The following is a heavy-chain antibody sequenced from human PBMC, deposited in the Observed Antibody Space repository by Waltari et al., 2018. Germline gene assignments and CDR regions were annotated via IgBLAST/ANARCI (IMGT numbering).Heavy chain of an antibody. CDR1: GFTFSNYW. Sequence: EVQLVESGGGLVQPGGSLRLSCAASGFTFSNYWMDWVRQAPGKGLEGVANIKQEGSESHYVDSVKGRFTISRDNAQNLLYLQINSLRDEDTAVYYCSVSLNHWGQGTLVTVSS. V-gene: IGHV3-7*01. CDR2: IKQEGSES. CDR3: SVSLNH. J-gene: IGHJ5*02.